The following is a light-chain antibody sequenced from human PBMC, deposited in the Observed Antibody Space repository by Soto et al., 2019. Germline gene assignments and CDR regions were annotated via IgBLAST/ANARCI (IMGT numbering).Light chain of an antibody. J-gene: IGLJ1*01. CDR1: CSDVGDYNY. Sequence: QSVLTQPASVSGSPGQSITISCTGTCSDVGDYNYVSWYQQHPGKAPKLMIYEVRNRPSGVSNRFSGSKSGNTASLTISGLQAEDEADYYCTSYTTSTTLYVFGTGTKLTVL. CDR2: EVR. CDR3: TSYTTSTTLYV. V-gene: IGLV2-14*01.